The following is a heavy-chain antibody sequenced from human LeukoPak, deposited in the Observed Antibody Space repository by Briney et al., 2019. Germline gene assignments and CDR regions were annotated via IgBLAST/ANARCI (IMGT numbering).Heavy chain of an antibody. J-gene: IGHJ4*02. CDR2: ISGSGGST. Sequence: PGGSLRLSCAASGFTFSSYAMSWVRQVPGQGLEWVSTISGSGGSTDYADSVKGRFTISRDNSKNTLYLQMNSLRAEDTAVYYCAKDRVVCSTTSCYPGFDYWGQGTLVTVSS. CDR3: AKDRVVCSTTSCYPGFDY. CDR1: GFTFSSYA. D-gene: IGHD2-2*01. V-gene: IGHV3-23*01.